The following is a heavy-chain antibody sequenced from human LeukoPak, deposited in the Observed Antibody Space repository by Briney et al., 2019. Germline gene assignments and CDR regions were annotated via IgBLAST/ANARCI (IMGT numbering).Heavy chain of an antibody. CDR1: GGSISSGTYY. CDR2: IYTSGST. CDR3: ARGAGVAHPAY. D-gene: IGHD2-15*01. V-gene: IGHV4-61*02. J-gene: IGHJ4*02. Sequence: SETLSLTCTVSGGSISSGTYYWSWIRQPAGKGLEWIGRIYTSGSTNYNPSLKSRVTISVDTSKNQFSLKLTSVTAADTAVYYCARGAGVAHPAYWGQGTLVTVSS.